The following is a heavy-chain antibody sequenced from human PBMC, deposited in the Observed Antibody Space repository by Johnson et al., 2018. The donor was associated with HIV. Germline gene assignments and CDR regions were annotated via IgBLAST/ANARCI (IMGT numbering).Heavy chain of an antibody. D-gene: IGHD2-21*01. J-gene: IGHJ3*02. CDR1: GFTVNTNF. V-gene: IGHV3-53*01. CDR3: TRGAAHWGGDCWGAFDI. CDR2: LYRGGSP. Sequence: VESGGGLIQPGGSLRLSCSVSGFTVNTNFMSWVRQAPGKGLEWVSVLYRGGSPYYADSVKGRFAVSRDNSNNTFYLQMNNLRAEDTALYYCTRGAAHWGGDCWGAFDIWGQGTMVTVSS.